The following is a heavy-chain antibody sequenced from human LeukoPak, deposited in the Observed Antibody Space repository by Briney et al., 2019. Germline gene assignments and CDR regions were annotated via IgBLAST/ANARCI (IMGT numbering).Heavy chain of an antibody. J-gene: IGHJ6*04. CDR2: INAGNGNT. CDR3: AYGSGKDYYYYYGMDV. V-gene: IGHV1-3*01. CDR1: GYTFTSYA. Sequence: GASVKVSCKASGYTFTSYAMHWVRQAPGQRLEWMGWINAGNGNTKYSQKFQGRVTITRGTSASTAYMELSSLRSEDTAVYYCAYGSGKDYYYYYGMDVWGKGTTVTVSS. D-gene: IGHD3-10*01.